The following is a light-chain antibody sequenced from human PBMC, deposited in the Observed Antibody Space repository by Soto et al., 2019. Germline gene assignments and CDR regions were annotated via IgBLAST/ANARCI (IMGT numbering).Light chain of an antibody. CDR2: DVS. J-gene: IGLJ2*01. V-gene: IGLV2-11*01. CDR3: CSYAGSYTVV. Sequence: QSALTQPRSVSGSPGQSVTISCTGTSSDVGGYNQVSWYQQHPGKAPKLMINDVSKRPSGVPDRFSGSKSGNTASLTISGLQAEDEADYYCCSYAGSYTVVFGGGTKLTVL. CDR1: SSDVGGYNQ.